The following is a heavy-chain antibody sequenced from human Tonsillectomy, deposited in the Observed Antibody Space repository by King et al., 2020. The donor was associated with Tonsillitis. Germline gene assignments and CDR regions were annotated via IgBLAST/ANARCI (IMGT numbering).Heavy chain of an antibody. CDR3: AKDYYRSSSYYYGMDV. V-gene: IGHV3-23*04. CDR2: ISGSGGST. J-gene: IGHJ6*02. CDR1: GFTFSSYA. Sequence: QLVQSGGGLVQPGGSLRLSCAASGFTFSSYAMSWVRQAPGKGLEWVSAISGSGGSTYYADSVKGRFTISRDNSKNTLYLQMNSLRAEDTAVYYWAKDYYRSSSYYYGMDVWGQGTTVTVSS. D-gene: IGHD1-26*01.